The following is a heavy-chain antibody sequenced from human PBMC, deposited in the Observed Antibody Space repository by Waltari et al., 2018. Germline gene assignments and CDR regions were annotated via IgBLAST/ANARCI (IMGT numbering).Heavy chain of an antibody. CDR2: FYYGGRT. V-gene: IGHV4-39*01. Sequence: QLQLQESGPGLVKPPETLSLTCTVSGGSISSTSYYWGWIRQPPGKGLEWIGSFYYGGRTYYNPSLKSRITISVDTSKNQFSLKLNSVTAADTAVYYCARPCCVGGGALLSLDLWGQGTLVTVSS. CDR3: ARPCCVGGGALLSLDL. J-gene: IGHJ5*02. D-gene: IGHD3-16*01. CDR1: GGSISSTSYY.